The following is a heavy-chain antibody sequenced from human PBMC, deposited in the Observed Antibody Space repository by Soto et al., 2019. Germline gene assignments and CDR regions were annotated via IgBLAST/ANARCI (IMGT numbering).Heavy chain of an antibody. Sequence: SDTLSLTCAVSGGSISSGGYSWSWIRQPPGKGLEWIGYIYHSGSTYYNPSLKSRVTISVDRSKNQFSLKLSSVTAADTAVYYCARVPDRWGQGTLVTAPQ. CDR3: ARVPDR. V-gene: IGHV4-30-2*01. CDR1: GGSISSGGYS. CDR2: IYHSGST. D-gene: IGHD2-2*01. J-gene: IGHJ5*02.